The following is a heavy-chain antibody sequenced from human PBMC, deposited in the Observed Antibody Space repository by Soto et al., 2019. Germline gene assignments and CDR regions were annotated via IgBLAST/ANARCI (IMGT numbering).Heavy chain of an antibody. CDR1: GFTLSSYA. J-gene: IGHJ4*02. CDR3: AKDPRTMVRGVIIHY. CDR2: ISGSGGST. Sequence: PGGSLRLSCAASGFTLSSYAMSWVRQAPGKGLEWVSAISGSGGSTYYADSVKGQFTISRDNSKNTLYLQMNSLRAEDTAVYYCAKDPRTMVRGVIIHYRGQGTLVTVSS. V-gene: IGHV3-23*01. D-gene: IGHD3-10*01.